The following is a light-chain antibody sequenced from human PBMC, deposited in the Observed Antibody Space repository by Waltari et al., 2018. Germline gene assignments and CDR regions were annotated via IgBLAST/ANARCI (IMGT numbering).Light chain of an antibody. Sequence: SFELTPTSSLSVSPGQTVRIPCSVDVLANNYARWFQQKPGQAPILIISKDTERPSGIPERFSGSSSGTTVTLTISGAQVEDEADYYCYSAADNDLGVFGGGTKLTVL. CDR1: VLANNY. CDR2: KDT. V-gene: IGLV3-27*01. CDR3: YSAADNDLGV. J-gene: IGLJ3*02.